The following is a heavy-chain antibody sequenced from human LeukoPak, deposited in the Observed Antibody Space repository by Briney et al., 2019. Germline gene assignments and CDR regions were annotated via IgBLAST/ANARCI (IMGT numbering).Heavy chain of an antibody. CDR3: ARGRLRYLDWTRAYSDY. V-gene: IGHV1-46*01. D-gene: IGHD3-9*01. J-gene: IGHJ4*02. CDR2: IYPRDGST. Sequence: ASVKVSCKASGYSFTSNYIHWVRQAPGQGLEWMGMIYPRDGSTSYAQKFQGRVTVTRDTSTSTVHMELSGLRSEDTAVYYCARGRLRYLDWTRAYSDYWGQGTLVTVSS. CDR1: GYSFTSNY.